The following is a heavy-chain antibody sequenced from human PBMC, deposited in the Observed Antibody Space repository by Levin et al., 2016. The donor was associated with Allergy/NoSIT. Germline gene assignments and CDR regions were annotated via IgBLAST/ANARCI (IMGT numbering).Heavy chain of an antibody. V-gene: IGHV3-11*06. D-gene: IGHD1-1*01. CDR2: INSGSTYT. J-gene: IGHJ4*02. Sequence: RQAPGKGLQWVSYINSGSTYTNYADSVKGRFAISRDNAKNSLYLQMNNLRAEDTALYYCARGRITPTALPYYFDYWGQGTLVTVSS. CDR3: ARGRITPTALPYYFDY.